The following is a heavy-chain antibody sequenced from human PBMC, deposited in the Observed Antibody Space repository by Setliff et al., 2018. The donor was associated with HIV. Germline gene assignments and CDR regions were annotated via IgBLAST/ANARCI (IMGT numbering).Heavy chain of an antibody. Sequence: PSETLSLTCAVSRCSISSHYWSWIRPSPEKGLEWIGYIYHSGITSYNPSLKRRVTMSMDMSKNLFPLTLSSVTAAGSAVYYCDSIAWKQGAVGSFCDYWGQGGLVTVSS. D-gene: IGHD3-10*01. V-gene: IGHV4-59*11. CDR2: IYHSGIT. J-gene: IGHJ4*02. CDR3: DSIAWKQGAVGSFCDY. CDR1: RCSISSHY.